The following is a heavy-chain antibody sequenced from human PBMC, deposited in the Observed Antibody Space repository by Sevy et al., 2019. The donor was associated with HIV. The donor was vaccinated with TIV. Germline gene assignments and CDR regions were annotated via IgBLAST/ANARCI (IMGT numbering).Heavy chain of an antibody. CDR2: MSSGTSYT. D-gene: IGHD3-22*01. CDR3: ARAQQVTMLVVIGGLYFDF. J-gene: IGHJ4*02. V-gene: IGHV3-11*06. Sequence: GGSLRLSCAASGFTFSDYYMSWIRQAPGKGLEWVSYMSSGTSYTNYADSVKGRFTISRDNAKNSLYLQMESLRAEDTAVYYCARAQQVTMLVVIGGLYFDFWGQGTLVTVSS. CDR1: GFTFSDYY.